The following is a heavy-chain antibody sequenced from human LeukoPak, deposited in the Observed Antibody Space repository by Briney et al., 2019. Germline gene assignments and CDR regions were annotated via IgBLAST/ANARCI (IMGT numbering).Heavy chain of an antibody. Sequence: ASVKVSCKASGGTFSSYAISWVRQAPGQGLEWMGRIIPILGIANYAQKFQGRVTITADKSTSTAYMELSSLRSEDTAVYYCARDFRYYYDSSGYYYGATDFSFDYWGQGTLVTVSS. J-gene: IGHJ4*02. V-gene: IGHV1-69*04. D-gene: IGHD3-22*01. CDR1: GGTFSSYA. CDR2: IIPILGIA. CDR3: ARDFRYYYDSSGYYYGATDFSFDY.